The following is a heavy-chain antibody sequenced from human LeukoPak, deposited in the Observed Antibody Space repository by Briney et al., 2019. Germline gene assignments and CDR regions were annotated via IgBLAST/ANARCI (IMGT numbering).Heavy chain of an antibody. CDR3: TRDGVAFVAPFDY. V-gene: IGHV1-2*06. CDR1: GYTFTGYS. J-gene: IGHJ4*02. CDR2: INPDNGDT. D-gene: IGHD3-3*02. Sequence: ASVKVSCEASGYTFTGYSIHWVRQAPGQGLDWMGRINPDNGDTHYPQKFQGRVTMTRDTSITTAYMELSSLRSDDTAMYYCTRDGVAFVAPFDYWGQGTLVTVSS.